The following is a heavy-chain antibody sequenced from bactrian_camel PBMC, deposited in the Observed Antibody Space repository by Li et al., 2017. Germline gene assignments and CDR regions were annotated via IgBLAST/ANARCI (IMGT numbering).Heavy chain of an antibody. CDR2: INTRDDTT. D-gene: IGHD2*01. CDR3: AAEESAHSCNADYGGY. V-gene: IGHV3S63*01. J-gene: IGHJ4*01. CDR1: GLKYSYYC. Sequence: VQLVESGGGSVQAGGSLRLSCEVSGLKYSYYCMGWFRQAPGAEREGVATINTRDDTTRYADAVKGRFTLSQDIAKSTVYLHMTGLKPEDTAVYYCAAEESAHSCNADYGGYWGQGTQVTVSS.